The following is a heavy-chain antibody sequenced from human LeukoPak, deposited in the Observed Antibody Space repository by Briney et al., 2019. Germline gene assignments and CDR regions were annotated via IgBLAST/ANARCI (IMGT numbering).Heavy chain of an antibody. CDR2: ISAGNGNT. J-gene: IGHJ4*02. V-gene: IGHV1-3*01. CDR3: ARESGIAVAGTATSPHFDY. Sequence: APVKVSCKASGYTFTSYAIHWVRQAPGQRLEWMGWISAGNGNTKYSQNFQGRVTFISNTSATTAFMELSSLRSEDAAVYYCARESGIAVAGTATSPHFDYWGQGTLVTVSS. CDR1: GYTFTSYA. D-gene: IGHD6-19*01.